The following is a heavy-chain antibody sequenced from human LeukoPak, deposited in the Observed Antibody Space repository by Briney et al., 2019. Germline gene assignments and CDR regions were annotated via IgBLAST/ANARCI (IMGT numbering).Heavy chain of an antibody. J-gene: IGHJ4*02. CDR3: ARDPELWLSGSMDY. Sequence: GSLRLSCAASGFTVSSNCMSWVRQAPGKGLEWVSIIYSGGSTYYADSVKGRFTISRDNSKNTLYLQMNSLRAEDTAVYYCARDPELWLSGSMDYWGQGTLVTVSS. CDR2: IYSGGST. D-gene: IGHD5-18*01. V-gene: IGHV3-53*01. CDR1: GFTVSSNC.